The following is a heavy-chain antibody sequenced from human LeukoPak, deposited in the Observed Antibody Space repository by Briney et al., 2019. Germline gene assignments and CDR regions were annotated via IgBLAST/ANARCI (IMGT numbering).Heavy chain of an antibody. CDR3: ARSVGDFWSGYLGGGGYFDY. J-gene: IGHJ4*02. Sequence: GASVEVSCKASGGTFSSYAISWVRQAPGQGLEWMGGIIPIFGTANYAQKFQGRVTITADESTSTAYMELSSLRSEDTAMYYCARSVGDFWSGYLGGGGYFDYWGQGTLVTVSS. CDR1: GGTFSSYA. D-gene: IGHD3-3*01. CDR2: IIPIFGTA. V-gene: IGHV1-69*13.